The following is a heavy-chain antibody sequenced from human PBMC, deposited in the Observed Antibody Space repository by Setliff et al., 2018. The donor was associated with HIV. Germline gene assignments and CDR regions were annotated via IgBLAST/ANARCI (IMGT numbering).Heavy chain of an antibody. Sequence: LRLSCAASGFTFTTYWMHWVRQVPGKGLVWVSRINSDGSSIGYADSVKGRFTISRDNSKNSLYLQMNSLRVEDTAVYYCARDYLYYNLYNGSPVYGMDVWGQGTTVTVS. CDR3: ARDYLYYNLYNGSPVYGMDV. CDR2: INSDGSSI. D-gene: IGHD3-3*01. V-gene: IGHV3-74*01. J-gene: IGHJ6*02. CDR1: GFTFTTYW.